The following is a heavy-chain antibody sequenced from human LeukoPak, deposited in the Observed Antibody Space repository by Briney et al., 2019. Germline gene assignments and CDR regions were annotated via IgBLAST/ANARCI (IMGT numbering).Heavy chain of an antibody. CDR3: TTGPQYSGSHAY. Sequence: GGSLRLSCVASGFTFGSYEMKWVRQAPGMGLEWVSYISDNGATIKYADAVKGRFTMSRDNAKNSVYLQMDSLRDEDTAVYYCTTGPQYSGSHAYWGQGTLVTVSS. D-gene: IGHD1-26*01. CDR1: GFTFGSYE. V-gene: IGHV3-48*03. J-gene: IGHJ4*02. CDR2: ISDNGATI.